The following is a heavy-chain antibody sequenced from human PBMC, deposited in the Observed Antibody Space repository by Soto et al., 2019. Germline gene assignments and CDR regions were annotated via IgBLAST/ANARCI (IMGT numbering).Heavy chain of an antibody. D-gene: IGHD2-2*02. CDR2: INAGNGNT. V-gene: IGHV1-3*01. Sequence: ASVKVSCKASGYAFTSYAMHWVRQAPGQRLEWMGWINAGNGNTKYSQKCQGRVTLTRDTSARKASMELSSLRSEDTAVYYCARPHYYSNSSCYSWFDPCGQGTLVTVSS. J-gene: IGHJ5*01. CDR3: ARPHYYSNSSCYSWFDP. CDR1: GYAFTSYA.